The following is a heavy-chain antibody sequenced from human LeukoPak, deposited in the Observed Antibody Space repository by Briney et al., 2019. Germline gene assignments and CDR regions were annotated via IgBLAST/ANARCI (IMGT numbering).Heavy chain of an antibody. CDR3: ARGGVATAWGAFDV. J-gene: IGHJ3*01. CDR2: IYYDGNQK. D-gene: IGHD4-23*01. CDR1: GFKFKTYG. V-gene: IGHV3-33*01. Sequence: GGSLRLSCAASGFKFKTYGMHWVRQAPGEGLEWVAVIYYDGNQKYYGDSVKGRFTVSRDVSENMSYLQMSSLRADDTAVYYCARGGVATAWGAFDVWGQGTMVTVSS.